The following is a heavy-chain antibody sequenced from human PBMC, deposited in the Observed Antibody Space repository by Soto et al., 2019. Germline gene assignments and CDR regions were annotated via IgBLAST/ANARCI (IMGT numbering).Heavy chain of an antibody. CDR2: IYWDDDK. CDR3: VRRERDDPLISN. D-gene: IGHD1-1*01. Sequence: SGPTLVNPTQTLTLTCIFSGFSLSTSGVGVGWIRQPPGKALEWLALIYWDDDKRYSPSLKSRLTITKDTSKNQVVLIMTNMYPVDTATYSCVRRERDDPLISNWGQGTLVTVSS. CDR1: GFSLSTSGVG. V-gene: IGHV2-5*02. J-gene: IGHJ4*02.